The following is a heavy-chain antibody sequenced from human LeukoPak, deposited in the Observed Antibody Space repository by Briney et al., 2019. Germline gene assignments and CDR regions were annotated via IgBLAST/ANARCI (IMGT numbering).Heavy chain of an antibody. CDR3: ARDFMGRYYYGSGSSTYYFDY. J-gene: IGHJ4*02. CDR1: GGSISSSSYY. D-gene: IGHD3-10*01. Sequence: PSETLSLTCTVSGGSISSSSYYWGWIRQPPGKGLEWIGSMDYSGSTYYNPSLKSRVTISVDTSKNQFSLKLTSVTAADTAVYYCARDFMGRYYYGSGSSTYYFDYWGQGTLVTVSS. CDR2: MDYSGST. V-gene: IGHV4-39*07.